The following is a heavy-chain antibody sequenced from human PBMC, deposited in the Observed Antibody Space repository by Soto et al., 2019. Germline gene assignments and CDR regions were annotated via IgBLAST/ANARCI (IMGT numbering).Heavy chain of an antibody. J-gene: IGHJ3*02. D-gene: IGHD3-10*01. CDR3: AIYYGSGSYYSRDDAFDI. Sequence: SETLSLTWTVSGGSISSSSYYWGWIRQPPGKGLEWIGSIYYSGSTYYNPSLKSRVTISVDTSKNQFSLRLSSVTAADTAVYYCAIYYGSGSYYSRDDAFDIWRQGTMVTVSS. CDR1: GGSISSSSYY. CDR2: IYYSGST. V-gene: IGHV4-39*01.